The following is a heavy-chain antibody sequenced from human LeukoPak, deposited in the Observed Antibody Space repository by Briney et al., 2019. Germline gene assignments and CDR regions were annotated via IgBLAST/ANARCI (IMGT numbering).Heavy chain of an antibody. CDR3: ARAYYDFWSGYYYYYYYGMDV. CDR1: GFTFSSYW. V-gene: IGHV3-7*04. D-gene: IGHD3-3*01. CDR2: IKQDGSEK. J-gene: IGHJ6*02. Sequence: GGPLRLSCAASGFTFSSYWMSWVRQAPGKGLEWVANIKQDGSEKYVDSVKGRFTISRDHAKNSLYLQMNSLRVEDTAVYYCARAYYDFWSGYYYYYYYGMDVWGQGTTVTVSS.